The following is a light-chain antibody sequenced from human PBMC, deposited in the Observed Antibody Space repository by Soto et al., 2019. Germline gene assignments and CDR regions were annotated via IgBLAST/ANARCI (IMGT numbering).Light chain of an antibody. Sequence: QAVVTQPPSASGTPGQRVTISCSGSSSNIGSTSVYWYQQLPGTAPKLLIYSNNRRPSGVPDRLSGSKSGTSASLAISGLQSEDEADYYCAAWDNSLSGWVFGGGTQLTVL. CDR3: AAWDNSLSGWV. V-gene: IGLV1-44*01. CDR2: SNN. J-gene: IGLJ3*02. CDR1: SSNIGSTS.